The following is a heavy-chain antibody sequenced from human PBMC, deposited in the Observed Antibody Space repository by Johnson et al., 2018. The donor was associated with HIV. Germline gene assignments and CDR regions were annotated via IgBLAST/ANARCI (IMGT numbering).Heavy chain of an antibody. CDR2: VSATGDST. J-gene: IGHJ3*02. CDR3: ARATSASGTDNDAFDI. CDR1: GFTFHDSY. Sequence: VPLVASGGGLVKPGGSLRLSCAASGFTFHDSYMSWIRQALGEGLEWVSVVSATGDSTYYADSVKGRFTIYRDNSKNTLYVQMNSLRAEDTAIYHCARATSASGTDNDAFDIWGQGTMVTVSS. D-gene: IGHD6-13*01. V-gene: IGHV3-23*04.